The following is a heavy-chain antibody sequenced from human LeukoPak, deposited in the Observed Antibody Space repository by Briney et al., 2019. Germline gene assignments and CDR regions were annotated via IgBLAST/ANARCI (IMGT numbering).Heavy chain of an antibody. CDR2: MYYRGNT. V-gene: IGHV4-39*07. D-gene: IGHD1-7*01. J-gene: IGHJ4*02. CDR1: GGSISTITYY. CDR3: ARLYGNYQNYFDY. Sequence: PSETLSLTCTVSGGSISTITYYWGWIRQPPGKGLEWVGHMYYRGNTFYNPSLKSRVTISVDTSKNQFSLKLRSVTAADTAVYYCARLYGNYQNYFDYWGQGTLVTVSS.